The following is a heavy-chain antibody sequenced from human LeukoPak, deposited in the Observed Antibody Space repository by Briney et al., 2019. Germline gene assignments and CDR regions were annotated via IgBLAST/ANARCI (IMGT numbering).Heavy chain of an antibody. D-gene: IGHD4-17*01. V-gene: IGHV4-34*01. CDR2: INHSGST. J-gene: IGHJ6*03. CDR1: GGSFSGYY. CDR3: ARGPPRVTTYYYYYYMDV. Sequence: PSETLSLTCAVYGGSFSGYYWSWIRQPPGKGLEWIGEINHSGSTNYNPSLKSRVTISVDTSKNQFSLKLSSVTAADTAVYYCARGPPRVTTYYYYYYMDVWGKGTTVIVSS.